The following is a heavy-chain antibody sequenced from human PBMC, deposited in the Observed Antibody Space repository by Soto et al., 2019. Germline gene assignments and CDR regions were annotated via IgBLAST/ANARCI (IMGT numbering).Heavy chain of an antibody. J-gene: IGHJ4*02. CDR1: GFTFGDYA. CDR2: IRSKAYGGTT. Sequence: PGGSLRLSCTASGFTFGDYAMSWFRQAPGKGLEWVGFIRSKAYGGTTEYAASVKGRFTISRDDSKSIAYLQMNSLKTEDTAVYYCTRDWFDSSGYYGYYFDYWGQGTLVTVSS. V-gene: IGHV3-49*03. D-gene: IGHD3-22*01. CDR3: TRDWFDSSGYYGYYFDY.